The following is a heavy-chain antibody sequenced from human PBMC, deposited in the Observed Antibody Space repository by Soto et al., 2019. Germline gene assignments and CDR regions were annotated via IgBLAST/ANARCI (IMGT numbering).Heavy chain of an antibody. CDR2: ISPGDSNT. V-gene: IGHV5-51*01. Sequence: GESLKISFKASGYDFKFINYGIAWVRQMPGKGLEWMGVISPGDSNTRYSPSFQGQVTFSADNSLNTAYLQWNTLRASDTAIYYCARRTYESGWGHYFAYLGQGTLVNVSS. CDR3: ARRTYESGWGHYFAY. CDR1: GYDFKFINYG. J-gene: IGHJ4*02. D-gene: IGHD6-19*01.